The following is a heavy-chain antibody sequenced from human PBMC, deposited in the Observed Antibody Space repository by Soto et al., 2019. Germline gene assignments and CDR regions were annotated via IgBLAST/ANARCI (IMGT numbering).Heavy chain of an antibody. CDR2: IYHSEST. V-gene: IGHV4-30-2*01. CDR3: ARGDCKYESWFDP. D-gene: IGHD2-2*01. J-gene: IGHJ5*02. CDR1: GGSISSGGYS. Sequence: QLQLQESGSGLVKPSQTLSLTCAVSGGSISSGGYSWSWIRQPPGKGLEWIGFIYHSESTYYNPAHQSRVAVSVDRSKNQFPLKVSTVTDADTAVYYGARGDCKYESWFDPWGQGTLVTFSS.